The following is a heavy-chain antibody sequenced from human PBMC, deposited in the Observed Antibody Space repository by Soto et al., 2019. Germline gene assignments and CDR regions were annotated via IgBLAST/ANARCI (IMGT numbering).Heavy chain of an antibody. CDR3: AKGAARYIDY. Sequence: GGSLRLSCVASGFSFGTYAMTWVRQVPGKGLGWVSTISGGIGSTFYADSVKGRFTISRDISKKMLFLHMNGLRGEDTGTYYCAKGAARYIDYWGRGTLVTVSS. CDR1: GFSFGTYA. V-gene: IGHV3-23*01. D-gene: IGHD1-26*01. CDR2: ISGGIGST. J-gene: IGHJ4*02.